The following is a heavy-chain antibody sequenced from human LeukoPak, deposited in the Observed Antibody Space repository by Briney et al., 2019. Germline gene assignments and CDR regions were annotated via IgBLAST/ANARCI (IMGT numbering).Heavy chain of an antibody. Sequence: ASVKVSCKASGYTFTGYYMHWVRQAPGQGLEWMGWINPNSGGTNYAQKFRGRVTMTRDTSISTAYMELSRLRSEDTAVYYCATDGTTHFRGTDVWGQGTTVTVSS. CDR1: GYTFTGYY. J-gene: IGHJ6*02. V-gene: IGHV1-2*02. CDR2: INPNSGGT. D-gene: IGHD1-1*01. CDR3: ATDGTTHFRGTDV.